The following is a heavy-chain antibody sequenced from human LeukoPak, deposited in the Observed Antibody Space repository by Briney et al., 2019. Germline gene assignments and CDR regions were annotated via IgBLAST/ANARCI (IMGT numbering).Heavy chain of an antibody. CDR2: ISPSGGIT. D-gene: IGHD2-15*01. J-gene: IGHJ4*02. CDR1: GFTFSSHG. V-gene: IGHV3-23*01. CDR3: ASQGAGYCSGGSCSWLDY. Sequence: PGGSLRLSCAASGFTFSSHGMNWVRQAPGKGLEWVSGISPSGGITYYTDSVKGRFTISRDNSKNTQSLQMNSLRAEDTAVYYCASQGAGYCSGGSCSWLDYWGQGTLVTVSS.